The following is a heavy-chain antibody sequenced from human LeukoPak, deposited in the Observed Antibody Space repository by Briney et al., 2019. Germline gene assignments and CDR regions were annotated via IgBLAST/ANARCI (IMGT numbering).Heavy chain of an antibody. V-gene: IGHV3-7*01. CDR1: GFTFSSYW. J-gene: IGHJ5*02. Sequence: PGGSLRLSCAASGFTFSSYWMSWVRQAPGKGLEWVANIKQDGSEKYYVDSVKGRFTISRDNAKNSLYLQMNSLRAEDTAVYYCARGRPGRSSGWSYNWFDPWGQGTLVTVSS. D-gene: IGHD6-19*01. CDR3: ARGRPGRSSGWSYNWFDP. CDR2: IKQDGSEK.